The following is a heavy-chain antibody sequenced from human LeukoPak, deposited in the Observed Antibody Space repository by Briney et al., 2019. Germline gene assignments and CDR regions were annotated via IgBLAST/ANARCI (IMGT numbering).Heavy chain of an antibody. CDR2: MEQDGSEK. CDR3: ARIYCSSTNCYRHFDY. D-gene: IGHD2-2*01. Sequence: GGSLRLSCTASGFTFGTYWMTWVRQAPGKGLEWVANMEQDGSEKYYVDSVKGRFTISRDNAKNSLYLQMNSLRAEDTAAYYCARIYCSSTNCYRHFDYWGQGTLVTVSS. V-gene: IGHV3-7*01. CDR1: GFTFGTYW. J-gene: IGHJ4*02.